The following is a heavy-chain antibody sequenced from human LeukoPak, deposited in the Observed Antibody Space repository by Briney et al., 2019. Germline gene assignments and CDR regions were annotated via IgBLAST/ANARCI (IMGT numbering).Heavy chain of an antibody. V-gene: IGHV4-59*12. CDR1: GGPIRRDY. CDR3: AREGYSYGIDY. CDR2: IYYIWST. D-gene: IGHD5-18*01. Sequence: PAETLSLTCSVSGGPIRRDYWSGMRQPPGKGGEGMGYIYYIWSTNYNHSLKRRVTIPVDTSKNQFSLKLSSVTAADTAVYYCAREGYSYGIDYWGQGTLVTVSS. J-gene: IGHJ4*02.